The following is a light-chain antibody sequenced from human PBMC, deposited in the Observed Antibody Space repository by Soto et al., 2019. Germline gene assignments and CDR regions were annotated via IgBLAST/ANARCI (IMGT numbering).Light chain of an antibody. CDR1: QYIGSA. V-gene: IGKV3-15*01. CDR3: QQYGNSPWT. Sequence: EVVLTQSPATLSVSPGDRATLSCRASQYIGSAVAWYHQRSGQAPRLLIFDASIRVPTTPARFSGSVSGTEFTLTISSLESEDFAVYFCQQYGNSPWTFGQGTKVDIK. J-gene: IGKJ1*01. CDR2: DAS.